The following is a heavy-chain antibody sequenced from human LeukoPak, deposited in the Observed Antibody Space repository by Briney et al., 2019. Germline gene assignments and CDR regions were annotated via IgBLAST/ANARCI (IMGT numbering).Heavy chain of an antibody. J-gene: IGHJ3*02. CDR2: MNPNSGNT. CDR3: ARGLHSSGGGVFDI. Sequence: ASVKVSCKPSGYTFNSYDINWVRQATGQGLEWMGWMNPNSGNTGYAQKFQGRVSITRNTSISTAYMELSSLRSEDTAVYYCARGLHSSGGGVFDIWGQGTMVTVSS. CDR1: GYTFNSYD. V-gene: IGHV1-8*03. D-gene: IGHD6-19*01.